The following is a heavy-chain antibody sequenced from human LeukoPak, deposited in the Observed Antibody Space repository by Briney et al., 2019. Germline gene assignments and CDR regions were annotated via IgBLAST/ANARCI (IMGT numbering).Heavy chain of an antibody. CDR2: IIPIFGTA. CDR3: AREAGYSSSFYLV. D-gene: IGHD6-13*01. J-gene: IGHJ4*02. CDR1: GGTFSSYA. Sequence: GASVKVSCKASGGTFSSYAISWVRQAPGQGLEWMGGIIPIFGTANYAQKFQGRVTITADESTSTAYMELGSLRSEDTAVYYCAREAGYSSSFYLVWGQGTLVTVSS. V-gene: IGHV1-69*13.